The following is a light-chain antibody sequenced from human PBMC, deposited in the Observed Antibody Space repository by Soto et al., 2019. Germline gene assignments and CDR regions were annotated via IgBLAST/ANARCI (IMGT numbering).Light chain of an antibody. J-gene: IGKJ1*01. CDR2: KAS. V-gene: IGKV1-5*03. CDR1: QTISSW. Sequence: DIRMPQSPYPLAGPSGDTFTLTRLASQTISSWLAWYQQKPGKAPKLLIYKASTLKSGVPSRFSGSGSGTEFTLTISSLQPDDFATYYCQHSKSYSEAFGQGTKVDIK. CDR3: QHSKSYSEA.